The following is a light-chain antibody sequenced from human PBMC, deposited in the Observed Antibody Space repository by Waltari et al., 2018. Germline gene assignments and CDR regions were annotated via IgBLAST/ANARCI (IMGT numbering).Light chain of an antibody. CDR3: QQSDSTPPRT. CDR2: DAS. CDR1: QGISSR. J-gene: IGKJ1*01. Sequence: DIQMTQSPSSLSASVGDRVTLTCRASQGISSRLAWYQQKPGKAPKLLIYDASSLHSGVPSRFSGSGSGTDFTLTIRSLQPEDFATYYCQQSDSTPPRTFGQGTKVEI. V-gene: IGKV1-12*01.